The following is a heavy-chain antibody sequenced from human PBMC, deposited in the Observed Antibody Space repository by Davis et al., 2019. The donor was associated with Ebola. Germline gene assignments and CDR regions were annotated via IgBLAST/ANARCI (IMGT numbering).Heavy chain of an antibody. CDR1: GYTFTSYD. V-gene: IGHV1-8*01. Sequence: AASVKVSCKASGYTFTSYDINWVRQAPGQGPEWMGWMNPNSGNTGYAQKFQGSVTMTRNTSISTAYMELGSLRSEDTAVYYCAGGYCSSTSCYGTSDNWFDPWGQGTLVTVSS. CDR3: AGGYCSSTSCYGTSDNWFDP. J-gene: IGHJ5*02. D-gene: IGHD2-2*01. CDR2: MNPNSGNT.